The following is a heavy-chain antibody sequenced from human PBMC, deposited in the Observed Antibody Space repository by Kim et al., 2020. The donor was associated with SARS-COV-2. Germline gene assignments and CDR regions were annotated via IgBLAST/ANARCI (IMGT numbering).Heavy chain of an antibody. Sequence: ASVKVSCKASGYTFIDFHIHWVRQAPGQGLEWMGWINPNSGDTHSAPKIQDRVTMTRDTSVNTAYMELSSLRSDDSAVYYCARVKWGGNSWRDAFDIWGQ. CDR1: GYTFIDFH. J-gene: IGHJ3*02. V-gene: IGHV1-2*02. D-gene: IGHD6-13*01. CDR2: INPNSGDT. CDR3: ARVKWGGNSWRDAFDI.